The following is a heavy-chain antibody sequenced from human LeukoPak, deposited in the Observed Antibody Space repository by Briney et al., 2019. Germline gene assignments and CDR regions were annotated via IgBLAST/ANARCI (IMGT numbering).Heavy chain of an antibody. Sequence: PSETLSLTCTVSGGSISSYYWSWIRQPPGKGLEWIGYIYYSGSTYYNPSLKSRVTISVDTSKNQFSLKLSSVTAADTAVYYCAGPGSFFDYWGQGTLVTVSS. J-gene: IGHJ4*02. D-gene: IGHD3-10*01. CDR1: GGSISSYY. V-gene: IGHV4-59*06. CDR2: IYYSGST. CDR3: AGPGSFFDY.